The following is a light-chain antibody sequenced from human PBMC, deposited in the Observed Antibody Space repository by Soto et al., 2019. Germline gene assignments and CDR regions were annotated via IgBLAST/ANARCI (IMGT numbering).Light chain of an antibody. V-gene: IGKV1-39*01. CDR1: ETITDF. CDR2: SAS. J-gene: IGKJ4*01. Sequence: DIQMTQSPPSLSASVGDRATITCRASETITDFLNCYQLKPGKAPNLLLYSASNFQPGVPSRFSGSGYGTDFTLTLSGLQHEDAVTYYYQQNFSRSVSFVARTKM. CDR3: QQNFSRSVS.